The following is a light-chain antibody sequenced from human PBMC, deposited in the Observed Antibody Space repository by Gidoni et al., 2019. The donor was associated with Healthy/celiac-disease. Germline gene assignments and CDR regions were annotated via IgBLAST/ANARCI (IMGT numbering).Light chain of an antibody. J-gene: IGKJ1*01. CDR2: AAS. CDR1: QSISSY. Sequence: DIQTTQSPSSLSASVGDRVTITCRASQSISSYLNWYQQKPGKAPKLLIYAASSLQSGVPSRFSGSGSGTDFTLTISSLQPEDFATYYCQQSYSTSEWTFGQGTKVEIK. V-gene: IGKV1-39*01. CDR3: QQSYSTSEWT.